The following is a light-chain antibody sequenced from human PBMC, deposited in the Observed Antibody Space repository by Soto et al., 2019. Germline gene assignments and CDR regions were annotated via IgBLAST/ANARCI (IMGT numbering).Light chain of an antibody. J-gene: IGKJ2*01. Sequence: DIVMTQSPDSLAVSLGERATINCKSSQSVLSSSNSLNYLAWYQQKPGQPPKLLIYWASTRESGVPDRFSGSGSGTDFTLTINSLQAEDVAVYYCQQYYTSPRTFGQGTKLEIK. CDR2: WAS. CDR1: QSVLSSSNSLNY. V-gene: IGKV4-1*01. CDR3: QQYYTSPRT.